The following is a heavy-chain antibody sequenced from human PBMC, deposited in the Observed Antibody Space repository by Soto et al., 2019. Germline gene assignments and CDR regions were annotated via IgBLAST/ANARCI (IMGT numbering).Heavy chain of an antibody. CDR3: AKKRRSGGDNWYFDS. CDR1: GFIFSSYS. D-gene: IGHD2-21*02. J-gene: IGHJ4*02. CDR2: ISAFSDSI. V-gene: IGHV3-23*01. Sequence: EVQLLESGGGLVQPGGSLRLSCAASGFIFSSYSMYWVRQAPGKGPEGVAGISAFSDSILYADSVEGRFTISRDNSKNKLYLQFNSLRADDTAVYFCAKKRRSGGDNWYFDSWGQGTLVTVSS.